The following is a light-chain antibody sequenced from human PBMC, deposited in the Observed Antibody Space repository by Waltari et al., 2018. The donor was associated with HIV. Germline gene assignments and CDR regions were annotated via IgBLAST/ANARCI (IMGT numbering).Light chain of an antibody. V-gene: IGKV4-1*01. CDR1: QSLLYSSNNQNY. CDR3: QQYYTTPRT. J-gene: IGKJ2*01. Sequence: DIVMTQSHDSLAVSLGETATINCRSSQSLLYSSNNQNYLALYQHKPGQPPKLLIYWASTRESGVPDRFSGSESGTDFTLTISSLQSDDVAVYYCQQYYTTPRTFGQGTKLEIK. CDR2: WAS.